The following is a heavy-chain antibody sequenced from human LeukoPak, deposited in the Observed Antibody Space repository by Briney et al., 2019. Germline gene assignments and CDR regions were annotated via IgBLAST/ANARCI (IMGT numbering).Heavy chain of an antibody. CDR2: ITASGGST. CDR3: ARDYPTSGIVTIFDY. J-gene: IGHJ4*02. V-gene: IGHV3-23*02. CDR1: GFTFNNYA. D-gene: IGHD1-1*01. Sequence: GGSLRLSCASSGFTFNNYAMTLVRPAPGKGLEWVSSITASGGSTYCEDSVKGRFTISRDNSKNTLYLQMSSLRAEDTAVYYCARDYPTSGIVTIFDYWGQGTLVTVSS.